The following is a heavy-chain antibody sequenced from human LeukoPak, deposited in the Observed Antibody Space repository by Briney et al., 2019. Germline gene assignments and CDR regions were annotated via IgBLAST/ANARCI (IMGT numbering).Heavy chain of an antibody. D-gene: IGHD3/OR15-3a*01. CDR1: GYTFTGHY. CDR2: INPNTGDT. V-gene: IGHV1-2*02. CDR3: ARLDIILGAWFDP. J-gene: IGHJ5*02. Sequence: ASVKVSCKASGYTFTGHYMHWVRQAPGQGLEWMGWINPNTGDTGSAQKFQGRVTMTRDTSITTVFMELSSLTSDDTAVYFCARLDIILGAWFDPWGQGTLVTVSS.